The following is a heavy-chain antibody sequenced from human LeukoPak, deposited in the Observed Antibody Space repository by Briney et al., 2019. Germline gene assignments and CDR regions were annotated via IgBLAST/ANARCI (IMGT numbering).Heavy chain of an antibody. CDR1: GFTVSSNY. CDR2: ISWNSGSI. V-gene: IGHV3-9*01. CDR3: AKAQQLVRGYFDY. J-gene: IGHJ4*02. D-gene: IGHD6-13*01. Sequence: GGSLRLSCAASGFTVSSNYMSWVRQAPGKGLEWVSGISWNSGSIGYADSVKGRFTISRDNAKNSLYLQMNSLRAEDTALYYCAKAQQLVRGYFDYWGQGTLVTVSS.